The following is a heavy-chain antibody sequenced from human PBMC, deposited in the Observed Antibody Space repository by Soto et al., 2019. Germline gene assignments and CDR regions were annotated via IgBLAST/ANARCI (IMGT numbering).Heavy chain of an antibody. D-gene: IGHD5-12*01. J-gene: IGHJ6*02. Sequence: GGSLTLSCLPSGFALRGFTLTWCRQPPGKGPEWVGLISSQKYGGTAQYAASVKDRYANSRDDSKSITYLQMNNLKTEDAAVYYFSWLPTGRYSAYDYHMDVWGQGTMVTVSS. CDR2: ISSQKYGGTA. V-gene: IGHV3-49*03. CDR3: SWLPTGRYSAYDYHMDV. CDR1: GFALRGFT.